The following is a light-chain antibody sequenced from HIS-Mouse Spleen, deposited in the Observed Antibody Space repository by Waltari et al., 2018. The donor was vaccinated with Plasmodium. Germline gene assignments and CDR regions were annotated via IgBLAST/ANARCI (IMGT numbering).Light chain of an antibody. CDR3: QAWDSSTVV. CDR2: QDS. CDR1: KLGDKY. J-gene: IGLJ2*01. Sequence: SYELTQPPSVSVSPGQTASITCPGDKLGDKYACWYQQKPGQSPVLVIYQDSKRPSGIPERFSGSNPGNTATLTISGTQAMDEADYYCQAWDSSTVVFGGGTKLTVL. V-gene: IGLV3-1*01.